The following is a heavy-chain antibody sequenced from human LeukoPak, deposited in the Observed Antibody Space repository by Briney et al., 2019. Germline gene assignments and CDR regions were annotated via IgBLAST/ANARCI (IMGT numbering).Heavy chain of an antibody. V-gene: IGHV3-23*01. CDR3: AKDSDYYDSSGYWSWDYFDY. D-gene: IGHD3-22*01. CDR1: GFTFSSYA. CDR2: ISGSGGST. Sequence: GGSLSLSCAASGFTFSSYAMSWVRQAPGKGLEWVSAISGSGGSTYYADSVKGRFTISRDNSKNTLYLQMNSLRAEDTAVYYCAKDSDYYDSSGYWSWDYFDYWGQGTLVTVSS. J-gene: IGHJ4*02.